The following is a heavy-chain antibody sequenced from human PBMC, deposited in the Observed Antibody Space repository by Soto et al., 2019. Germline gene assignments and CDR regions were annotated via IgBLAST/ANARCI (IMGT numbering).Heavy chain of an antibody. D-gene: IGHD6-19*01. CDR1: GYMFTKSA. J-gene: IGHJ4*03. Sequence: GASVKVSCKASGYMFTKSAMHWVRQAPGQRLEWMGWISGDSGNTKYSPKLQDRVTITRDTSASTAYMELSSLRSEDTALYYCARAGVAAGNLNFDYWGQGTLVTVSS. CDR3: ARAGVAAGNLNFDY. CDR2: ISGDSGNT. V-gene: IGHV1-3*01.